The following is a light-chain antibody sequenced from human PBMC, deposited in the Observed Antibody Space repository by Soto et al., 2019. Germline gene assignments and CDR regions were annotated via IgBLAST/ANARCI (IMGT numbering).Light chain of an antibody. Sequence: QSVLTQPPSASASPGQRVTISCSGTNSNIGNNYVYWYRQLPGTAPKLLIYRDDQRPSGVPDRFSGSKSGTSASLAISGLRSEAEADYYCAAWDDSLSGPVFGGGTKLTVL. CDR2: RDD. CDR3: AAWDDSLSGPV. CDR1: NSNIGNNY. J-gene: IGLJ3*02. V-gene: IGLV1-47*01.